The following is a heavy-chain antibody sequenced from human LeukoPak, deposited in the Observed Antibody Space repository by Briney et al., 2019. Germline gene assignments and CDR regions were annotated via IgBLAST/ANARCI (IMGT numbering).Heavy chain of an antibody. J-gene: IGHJ4*02. CDR3: AKARNDGDYFDY. Sequence: GGSLRLSCAASGFTFDDYAMHWVRQAPGKALEWVSLISWDGAETYYADSVKGRFTISRDNNENSLYMQMNSLRAEDTALYYCAKARNDGDYFDYWGQGTLVTVSS. D-gene: IGHD1-1*01. CDR2: ISWDGAET. CDR1: GFTFDDYA. V-gene: IGHV3-43D*04.